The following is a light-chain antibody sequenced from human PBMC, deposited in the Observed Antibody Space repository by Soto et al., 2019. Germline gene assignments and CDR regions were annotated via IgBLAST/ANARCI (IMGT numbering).Light chain of an antibody. CDR2: DAS. CDR1: QSVSSY. V-gene: IGKV3-11*01. Sequence: EIVLTQSPAPLSLSPGERATLSCRASQSVSSYLAWYQQKPGQAPRLLIYDASNRATGIPARFSGSGSGTDFTLTISSLEPEDFAVYYCQQRSNWPITFGQGIRLE. CDR3: QQRSNWPIT. J-gene: IGKJ5*01.